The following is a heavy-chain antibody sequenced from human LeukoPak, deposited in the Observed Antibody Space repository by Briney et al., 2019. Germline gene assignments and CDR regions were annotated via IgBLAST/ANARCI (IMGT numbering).Heavy chain of an antibody. Sequence: GGSLRLSCAASGFTFSSYSMNWVRQAPGKGLEWVSYISSSSSYIYYADSVKGRFTISRDNAKNSLYLQMNSLRAEDTAVYYCARTQRGDFWSGYSDYWGQGTLVTVSS. J-gene: IGHJ4*02. D-gene: IGHD3-3*01. V-gene: IGHV3-21*05. CDR2: ISSSSSYI. CDR3: ARTQRGDFWSGYSDY. CDR1: GFTFSSYS.